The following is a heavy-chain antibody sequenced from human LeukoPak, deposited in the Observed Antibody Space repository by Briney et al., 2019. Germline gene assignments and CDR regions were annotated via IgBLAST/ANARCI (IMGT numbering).Heavy chain of an antibody. D-gene: IGHD2-2*01. CDR3: ARERKDCSSTSCYGP. CDR1: GGSISSYY. V-gene: IGHV4-4*07. CDR2: IYTSGST. Sequence: PSETLSLTCTASGGSISSYYWSWIRQPAGKGLEWIGRIYTSGSTNYNPSLKSRVTMSVDTSKNQFSLKLSSVTAADTAVYSCARERKDCSSTSCYGPWGQGTLVTVSS. J-gene: IGHJ4*02.